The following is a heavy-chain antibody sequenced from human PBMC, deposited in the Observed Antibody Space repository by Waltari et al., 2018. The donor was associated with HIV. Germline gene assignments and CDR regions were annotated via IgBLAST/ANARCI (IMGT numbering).Heavy chain of an antibody. J-gene: IGHJ5*02. CDR2: ISSYNGNT. Sequence: QVQLVQSGAEVKKPGASVKVSCKASGYIFTSYGITWVRQAPGQGLEWMGWISSYNGNTNYAQKFQGRVTMTTDTSTNTAYMELRGLRSDDTAVYYCAKDSGVGDYGNNWFDPWGQGTLVTVSS. CDR1: GYIFTSYG. V-gene: IGHV1-18*01. CDR3: AKDSGVGDYGNNWFDP. D-gene: IGHD4-17*01.